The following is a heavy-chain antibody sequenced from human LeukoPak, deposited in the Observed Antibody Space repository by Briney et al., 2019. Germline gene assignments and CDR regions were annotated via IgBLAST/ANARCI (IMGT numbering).Heavy chain of an antibody. CDR1: GGSISSYY. D-gene: IGHD4-23*01. CDR2: NYYTGST. CDR3: ARVGFGNTPHPIDY. Sequence: PSETLSLTCTVSGGSISSYYWSWIRQPPGKGLEWFGYNYYTGSTNYNPSLRSRVTISVDTSKNQFSLELSSVTAADTAVYYCARVGFGNTPHPIDYWGQGALVTVSS. J-gene: IGHJ4*02. V-gene: IGHV4-59*01.